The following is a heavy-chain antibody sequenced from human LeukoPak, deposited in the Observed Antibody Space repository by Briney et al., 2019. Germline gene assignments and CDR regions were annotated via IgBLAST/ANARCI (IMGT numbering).Heavy chain of an antibody. V-gene: IGHV1-2*02. J-gene: IGHJ1*01. CDR1: GYTFTGYY. Sequence: ASVKVSCKASGYTFTGYYMHWVRQAPGQGLEWMGWINPNSGGTNYAQKFQGRVTMTRDTSISTAYMELSRLRSDDTAVYYCAGQVVEAAMYFQDWGLGTLVTVSS. CDR3: AGQVVEAAMYFQD. D-gene: IGHD2-2*01. CDR2: INPNSGGT.